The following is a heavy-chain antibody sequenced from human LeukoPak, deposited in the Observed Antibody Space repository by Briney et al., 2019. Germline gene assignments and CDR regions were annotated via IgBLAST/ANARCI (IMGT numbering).Heavy chain of an antibody. CDR2: ISYDGSNK. D-gene: IGHD3-22*01. CDR3: ARGDYYDSSGLFSPCYY. J-gene: IGHJ4*02. V-gene: IGHV3-30*04. CDR1: GFTFSSYA. Sequence: GGSLRLSCAASGFTFSSYAMHWVRQAPGKGLEWVAVISYDGSNKYYADSVKGRFTISRDNSKNTLYLQMNSLRAEDTAVYYCARGDYYDSSGLFSPCYYWGQGTLVTVSS.